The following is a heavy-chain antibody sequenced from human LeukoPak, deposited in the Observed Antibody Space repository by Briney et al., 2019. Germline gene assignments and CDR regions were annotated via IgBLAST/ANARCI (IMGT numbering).Heavy chain of an antibody. J-gene: IGHJ4*02. CDR3: QTREDF. CDR2: ISSSSSTI. Sequence: GGSLRLSCTASGFTFSSYSMNWVRQAPGKGLEWVSYISSSSSTIYYADSVKGRFTISRDNAKNSLYLQINSLRAEDTAVYYCQTREDFWGQGTLVTVSS. CDR1: GFTFSSYS. D-gene: IGHD1-26*01. V-gene: IGHV3-48*04.